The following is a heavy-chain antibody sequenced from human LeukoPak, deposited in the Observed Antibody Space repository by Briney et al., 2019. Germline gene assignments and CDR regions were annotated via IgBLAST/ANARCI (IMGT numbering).Heavy chain of an antibody. Sequence: SETLSLTCTVSGGSISSSSYYWGWIRQPPGKGLEWIGSIYYSGSTYYNPSLKSRVTISVDTSKNQFSLKLSSVTAADTAVYYCARVRRSEKRGNGEYSSSWSTPDYWGQGTLVTVSS. V-gene: IGHV4-39*07. D-gene: IGHD6-13*01. CDR1: GGSISSSSYY. CDR3: ARVRRSEKRGNGEYSSSWSTPDY. J-gene: IGHJ4*02. CDR2: IYYSGST.